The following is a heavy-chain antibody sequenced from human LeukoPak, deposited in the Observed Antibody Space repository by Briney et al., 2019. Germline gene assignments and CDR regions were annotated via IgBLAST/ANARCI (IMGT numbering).Heavy chain of an antibody. Sequence: GGSLRLSCAASGFTFNTYAMSWVRQAQGKGLEWVSAISGSGGSTYYADFVKGRFTISRDNFKNTLYLQMNSLRAEDTAVYYCARYGSGNYYRTQIDYWGQGTLVTVSS. D-gene: IGHD3-10*01. J-gene: IGHJ4*02. V-gene: IGHV3-23*01. CDR2: ISGSGGST. CDR3: ARYGSGNYYRTQIDY. CDR1: GFTFNTYA.